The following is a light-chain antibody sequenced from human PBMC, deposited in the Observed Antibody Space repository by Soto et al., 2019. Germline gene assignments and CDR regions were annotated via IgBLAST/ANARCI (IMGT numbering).Light chain of an antibody. CDR3: QQRSNWPRT. CDR1: QSVSSN. Sequence: EIVMTQSLTILSVSPGERATLSSRARQSVSSNLAWYQQKPGQAPRLLIYGLYTRAPGIPASFSGSGSGTEFTLTIRSLEPEDVAVYYCQQRSNWPRTFGPGTKVDIK. CDR2: GLY. J-gene: IGKJ1*01. V-gene: IGKV3D-15*01.